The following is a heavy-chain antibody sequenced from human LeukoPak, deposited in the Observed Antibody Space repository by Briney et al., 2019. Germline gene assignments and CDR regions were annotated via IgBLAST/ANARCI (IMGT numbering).Heavy chain of an antibody. CDR1: GGSISSYY. D-gene: IGHD3-22*01. V-gene: IGHV4-59*01. J-gene: IGHJ2*01. CDR3: ARNGPTYYYDSSGYYRAGWYFDL. CDR2: IYYSGST. Sequence: SETLSLTCTVSGGSISSYYWSWIRQPPGKGLEWIGYIYYSGSTNYNPSLKSRVTISVDTSKNQFSLKLSSVTAADTAVYYCARNGPTYYYDSSGYYRAGWYFDLWGRGTLVTVSS.